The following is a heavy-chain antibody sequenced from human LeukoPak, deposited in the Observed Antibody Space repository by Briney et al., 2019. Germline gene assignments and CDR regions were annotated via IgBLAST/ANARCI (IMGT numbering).Heavy chain of an antibody. J-gene: IGHJ4*02. V-gene: IGHV1-2*02. Sequence: ASVKVSCKASGYPFSVYYMHWVRQAPGQGPEWMGWIDPNSGGTNYAQNFQGRVTMTTDTPISTAYMELSRLTSDDTAVYYCARGYCSRTNCYFFGYWGQGTLVTVSS. D-gene: IGHD2-2*01. CDR3: ARGYCSRTNCYFFGY. CDR1: GYPFSVYY. CDR2: IDPNSGGT.